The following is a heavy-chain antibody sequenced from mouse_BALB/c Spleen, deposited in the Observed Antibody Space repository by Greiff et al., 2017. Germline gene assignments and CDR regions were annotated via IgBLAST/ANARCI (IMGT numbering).Heavy chain of an antibody. CDR3: ARDSGKAGFAY. Sequence: VQLQQSGPGLVAPSQSLSITCTVSGFSLTSYGVHWVRQPPGKGLEWLGVIWAGGSTNYNSALMSRLSISKDNSKSQVFLKMNSLQTDDTAMYYCARDSGKAGFAYWGQGTLVTVSA. D-gene: IGHD1-3*01. V-gene: IGHV2-9*02. CDR1: GFSLTSYG. J-gene: IGHJ3*01. CDR2: IWAGGST.